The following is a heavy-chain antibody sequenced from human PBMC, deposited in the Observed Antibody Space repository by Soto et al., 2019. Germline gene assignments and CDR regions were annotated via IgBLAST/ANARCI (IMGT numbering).Heavy chain of an antibody. J-gene: IGHJ6*03. CDR3: TRGRGTAFAETGGLCPDYYYMDV. CDR1: GYTFTGYY. CDR2: INPNSGGT. Sequence: ASVKVSCKASGYTFTGYYMHWVRQAPGQGLEWMGWINPNSGGTNYAQKFQGWVTMTRDTSISTAYMELSRLKADDTAVYDFTRGRGTAFAETGGLCPDYYYMDVWGKGTTVTVSS. V-gene: IGHV1-2*04. D-gene: IGHD1-1*01.